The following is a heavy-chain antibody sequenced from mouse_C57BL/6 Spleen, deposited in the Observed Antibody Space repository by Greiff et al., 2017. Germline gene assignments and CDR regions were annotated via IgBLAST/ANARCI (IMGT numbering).Heavy chain of an antibody. J-gene: IGHJ3*01. D-gene: IGHD2-12*01. V-gene: IGHV1-64*01. CDR2: IHPNSGST. CDR3: ARDAYDGAYFAD. Sequence: QVQLQQPGAELVKPGASVKLSCKASGYTFTSYWMHWVKQRPGQGLEWIGMIHPNSGSTNYNEKFKGKATLTVDKSSSTAYLQLSSRASEDSADYYCARDAYDGAYFADWGKGTPVTVSA. CDR1: GYTFTSYW.